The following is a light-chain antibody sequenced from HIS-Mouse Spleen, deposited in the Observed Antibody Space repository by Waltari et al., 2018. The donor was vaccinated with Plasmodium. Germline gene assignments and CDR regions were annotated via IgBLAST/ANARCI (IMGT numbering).Light chain of an antibody. J-gene: IGLJ3*02. CDR1: ALPKQH. Sequence: SSQLTQPPSLPVPPAQTARITCSGAALPKQHAYSYQQKPGQAPVLVTYEDSERPSGIPERFSGSSSGTTVTLTISGVQAEDEADYYCQSADSSGTYWVFGGGTKLTVL. CDR3: QSADSSGTYWV. CDR2: EDS. V-gene: IGLV3-25*03.